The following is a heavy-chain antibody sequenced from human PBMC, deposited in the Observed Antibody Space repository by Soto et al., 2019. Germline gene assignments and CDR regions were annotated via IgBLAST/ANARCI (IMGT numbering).Heavy chain of an antibody. V-gene: IGHV3-30-3*01. CDR3: ARYSYYYDTIGRSGGYFDY. J-gene: IGHJ4*02. CDR1: GFTFSSYA. CDR2: ISYDGSDK. D-gene: IGHD3-22*01. Sequence: QVQLVESGGGVVQPGRSLRLSCAASGFTFSSYAVHWVRQAPGKGLEWVAIISYDGSDKYYADSVKGRFTISRDNSKNTLYLQMNSLRAEDTAVYYCARYSYYYDTIGRSGGYFDYWGQGALVTVSS.